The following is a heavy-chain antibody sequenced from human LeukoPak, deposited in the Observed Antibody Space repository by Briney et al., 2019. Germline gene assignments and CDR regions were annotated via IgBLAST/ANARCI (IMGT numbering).Heavy chain of an antibody. J-gene: IGHJ3*02. Sequence: ASVKVSCKASGYTFTGYYMHWVRQAPGQGLEWMGWINPNSGGTNYAQKFQGRVTMTRDTSIGTAYMELSRLRSDDTAVYYCARVVGAARSGINAFDIWGQGTMVTVSS. V-gene: IGHV1-2*02. D-gene: IGHD1-26*01. CDR3: ARVVGAARSGINAFDI. CDR1: GYTFTGYY. CDR2: INPNSGGT.